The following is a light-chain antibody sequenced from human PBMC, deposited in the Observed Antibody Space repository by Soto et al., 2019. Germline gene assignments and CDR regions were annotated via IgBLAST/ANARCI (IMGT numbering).Light chain of an antibody. Sequence: DIQMTQSASSLSASVGDRVTITCRASQSINNNLKWYQQRPGEAPKLLIYAASSLQGGVPSRFSGSGSGIVFTLTISGVHPEDFATYICQQSDTPPWSFGRGTKVEVK. CDR2: AAS. CDR3: QQSDTPPWS. J-gene: IGKJ1*01. V-gene: IGKV1-39*01. CDR1: QSINNN.